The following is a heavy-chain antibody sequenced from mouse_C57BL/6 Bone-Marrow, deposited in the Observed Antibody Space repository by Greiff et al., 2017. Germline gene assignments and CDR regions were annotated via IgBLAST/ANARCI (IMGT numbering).Heavy chain of an antibody. D-gene: IGHD1-1*01. CDR3: ARDGSSSDY. CDR2: ISDGGSYT. J-gene: IGHJ2*01. Sequence: EVKLMESGGGLVKPGGSLKLSCAASGFTFSSYAMSWVRQTPEKSLEWVATISDGGSYTYYPANVKGRFTISSDNAKNNLYLQMSHLKSEDTAMYYCARDGSSSDYWGQGTTLTVSS. V-gene: IGHV5-4*01. CDR1: GFTFSSYA.